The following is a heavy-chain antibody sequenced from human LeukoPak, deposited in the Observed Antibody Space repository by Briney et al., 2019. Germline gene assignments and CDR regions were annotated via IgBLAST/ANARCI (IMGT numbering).Heavy chain of an antibody. Sequence: GGSLRLSCAASGFTFSSYAMSWVRQVPGKGLEWVSAISGSVGSTYYADSVKGRFTISRDNSKNTLYLQMNSLRAEDTAVYYCAKDHSVFTTMVRGVIIRGDYFDYWGQGTLVTVSS. CDR1: GFTFSSYA. CDR3: AKDHSVFTTMVRGVIIRGDYFDY. CDR2: ISGSVGST. D-gene: IGHD3-10*01. J-gene: IGHJ4*02. V-gene: IGHV3-23*01.